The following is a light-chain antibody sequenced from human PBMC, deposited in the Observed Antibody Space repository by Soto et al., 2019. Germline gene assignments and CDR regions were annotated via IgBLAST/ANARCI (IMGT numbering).Light chain of an antibody. CDR3: QQQNKWHTYT. V-gene: IGKV3-15*01. CDR2: GAS. Sequence: EIVMTQSPATLSVSPGERATLSCRASQSVSSNLAWYQQKPGQAPRLLIYGASTRATGIPARFSGSGSGTEFTLTISRLQSEDFEVYYCQQQNKWHTYTFRQGTKLEIK. J-gene: IGKJ2*01. CDR1: QSVSSN.